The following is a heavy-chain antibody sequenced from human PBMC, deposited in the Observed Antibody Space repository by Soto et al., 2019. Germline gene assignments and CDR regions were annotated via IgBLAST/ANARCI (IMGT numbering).Heavy chain of an antibody. CDR1: GGSVSSGSYY. D-gene: IGHD2-2*02. CDR2: VYYSWST. Sequence: PSETLSLTCTVSGGSVSSGSYYWGWIRQPPGKGLEWIGYVYYSWSTNYNPSLKSRVTISVDTSKNQFSLKLSSVTAADTAVYYCARVSWENYQLLYLYYYGMDVWGQGTTVTVSS. V-gene: IGHV4-61*01. CDR3: ARVSWENYQLLYLYYYGMDV. J-gene: IGHJ6*02.